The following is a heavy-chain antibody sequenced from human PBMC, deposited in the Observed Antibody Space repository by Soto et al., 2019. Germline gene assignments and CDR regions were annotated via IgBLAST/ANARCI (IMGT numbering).Heavy chain of an antibody. CDR2: IKQDGSEK. CDR1: GSRFRDYW. J-gene: IGHJ4*02. CDR3: ARVTTMGGY. V-gene: IGHV3-7*01. D-gene: IGHD4-17*01. Sequence: EVQLVESGGGLVQPGGSLRLSCAASGSRFRDYWMYWVRQTPGKGLEWVANIKQDGSEKYYVDSVKGRFTISRDNARNSLFLQMDGLRAEDTAVYFCARVTTMGGYWGQGTLVTVSS.